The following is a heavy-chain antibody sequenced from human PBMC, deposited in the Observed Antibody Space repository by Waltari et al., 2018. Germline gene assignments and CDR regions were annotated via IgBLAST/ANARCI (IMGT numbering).Heavy chain of an antibody. CDR1: GYSFTSYW. V-gene: IGHV5-51*01. J-gene: IGHJ4*02. Sequence: EVQLVQSGAEVKKPGESLKISCKGSGYSFTSYWIGWVAQMPGKGLEWMGIIYPGDSDTRYSPSFQGQVTISADKSISTAYLQWSSLKASDTAMYYCARGYCSSTSCYTGRPGYFDYWGQGTLVTVSS. CDR3: ARGYCSSTSCYTGRPGYFDY. CDR2: IYPGDSDT. D-gene: IGHD2-2*02.